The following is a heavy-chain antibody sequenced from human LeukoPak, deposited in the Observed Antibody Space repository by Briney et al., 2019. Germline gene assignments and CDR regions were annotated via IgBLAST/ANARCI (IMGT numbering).Heavy chain of an antibody. CDR2: ISSSGSTI. D-gene: IGHD5-12*01. CDR3: ARVIVADAFDI. Sequence: GGSLRLSCAASGFTFSSYEMNWVRQAPGKGLEWVSYISSSGSTIYYADSVKGRFTISRDNAKNSLYLQMNSLRAEDTAVYYCARVIVADAFDIWGQGTMVTVSS. V-gene: IGHV3-48*03. J-gene: IGHJ3*02. CDR1: GFTFSSYE.